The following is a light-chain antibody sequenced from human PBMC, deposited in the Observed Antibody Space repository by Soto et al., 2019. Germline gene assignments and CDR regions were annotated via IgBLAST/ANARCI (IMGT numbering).Light chain of an antibody. Sequence: QSALTQPASVSGSPGQSITISCTGTSSDVGGYNYVSWYQQHPGKAPKLMIYDVNNRPSGVSNRFSGSKSGNTASLTISGLQADDEADYYCSSFTSSNTVVFGGGTKLTVL. CDR1: SSDVGGYNY. CDR2: DVN. CDR3: SSFTSSNTVV. V-gene: IGLV2-14*03. J-gene: IGLJ3*02.